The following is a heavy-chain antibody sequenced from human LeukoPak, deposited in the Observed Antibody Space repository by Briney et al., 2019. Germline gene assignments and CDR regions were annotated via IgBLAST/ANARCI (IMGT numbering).Heavy chain of an antibody. J-gene: IGHJ6*02. V-gene: IGHV3-43*02. CDR1: GFTFDDYA. Sequence: GGSLRLSCAASGFTFDDYAMHWVRQAPGKGLEWVSLISGDGGSTYYADSVKGRFTISRDNAKNLVYLQMNSLRAVDTAVYYCAKYKIPVAGTAYYYYGMDVWGQGTTVTVSS. CDR2: ISGDGGST. CDR3: AKYKIPVAGTAYYYYGMDV. D-gene: IGHD6-19*01.